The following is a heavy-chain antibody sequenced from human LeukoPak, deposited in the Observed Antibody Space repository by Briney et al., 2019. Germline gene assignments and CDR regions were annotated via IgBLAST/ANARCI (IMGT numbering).Heavy chain of an antibody. CDR1: GGTFSSYA. D-gene: IGHD4-23*01. CDR3: ARDDRLWGGNPYMDV. V-gene: IGHV1-69*05. CDR2: IIPIFGAP. J-gene: IGHJ6*03. Sequence: SVKVSCKTSGGTFSSYAISWVRQAPGQGLEWMGRIIPIFGAPNYAQKFQGRVTITMDESTTTAYMELSSLRSEDTAVYYCARDDRLWGGNPYMDVWGNGTTVTVSS.